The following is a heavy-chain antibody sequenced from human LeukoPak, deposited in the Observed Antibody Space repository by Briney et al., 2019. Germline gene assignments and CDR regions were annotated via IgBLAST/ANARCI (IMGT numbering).Heavy chain of an antibody. CDR3: ARDQYYYDSSGYFYDF. CDR1: GFTFNNYG. CDR2: IWYDGSNK. V-gene: IGHV3-33*01. Sequence: GGSLRLSCAASGFTFNNYGMHWVRQTPGKGLEWVVLIWYDGSNKYYADSVKGRFTISRDNSKNTLYLQMNSLRVEDTAVYYCARDQYYYDSSGYFYDFWGQGTLVTVSS. D-gene: IGHD3-22*01. J-gene: IGHJ4*02.